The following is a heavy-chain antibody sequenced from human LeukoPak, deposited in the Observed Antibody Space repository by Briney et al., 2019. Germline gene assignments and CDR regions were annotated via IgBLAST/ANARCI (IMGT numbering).Heavy chain of an antibody. CDR2: ISGSGGNT. Sequence: GGSLRLSCAAPGFTFSSYAMSWVRQASGKGLEWVSGISGSGGNTYYADSVKGRFTISRDNSKNTLYLQMNSLRAEDTAVCYSARVHPHKIYYYYYYGMDVWGQGTTVTVSS. CDR1: GFTFSSYA. V-gene: IGHV3-23*01. D-gene: IGHD2/OR15-2a*01. J-gene: IGHJ6*02. CDR3: ARVHPHKIYYYYYYGMDV.